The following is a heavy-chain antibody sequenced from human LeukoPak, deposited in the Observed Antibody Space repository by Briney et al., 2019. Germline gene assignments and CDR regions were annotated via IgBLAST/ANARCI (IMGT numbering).Heavy chain of an antibody. CDR1: RYTLTGYY. D-gene: IGHD2/OR15-2a*01. CDR3: ARATCNTDCAGFDP. CDR2: INPNGDGT. Sequence: ASVKVSCKASRYTLTGYYIHWVRQAPGQGLVWMGWINPNGDGTKYAQNFQGRVTVTRDTSTSTAYMELSRLRSDDMAVYYCARATCNTDCAGFDPWGQGTLVTVSS. J-gene: IGHJ5*02. V-gene: IGHV1-2*02.